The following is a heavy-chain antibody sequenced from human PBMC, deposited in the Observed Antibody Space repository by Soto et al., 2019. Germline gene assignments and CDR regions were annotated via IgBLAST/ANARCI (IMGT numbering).Heavy chain of an antibody. J-gene: IGHJ6*01. CDR3: ARVQSMSRLIYYGIDN. Sequence: ASVKVSCTASGYTFTSYGITWVRQAPGQGLEWMGWTSAKNDDTRYAQKFQGRVTLTTDIYTTTAYMELRSLSSYDTFFFFCARVQSMSRLIYYGIDNRGQGKRSTSPQ. CDR2: TSAKNDDT. D-gene: IGHD3-16*01. CDR1: GYTFTSYG. V-gene: IGHV1-18*01.